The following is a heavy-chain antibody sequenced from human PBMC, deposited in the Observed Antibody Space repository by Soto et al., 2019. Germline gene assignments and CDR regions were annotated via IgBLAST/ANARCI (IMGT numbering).Heavy chain of an antibody. CDR2: INPNSGGT. CDR3: ARSSYYDSSGYYSAYYYYYGMDV. D-gene: IGHD3-22*01. CDR1: GYTFAGYY. Sequence: ASVKVSCKASGYTFAGYYMHWVRQAPGQGLEWMGWINPNSGGTNYAQKFQGWVTMTRDTSISTAYMELSRLRSDDTAVYYCARSSYYDSSGYYSAYYYYYGMDVWGQGTTVSVAS. V-gene: IGHV1-2*04. J-gene: IGHJ6*02.